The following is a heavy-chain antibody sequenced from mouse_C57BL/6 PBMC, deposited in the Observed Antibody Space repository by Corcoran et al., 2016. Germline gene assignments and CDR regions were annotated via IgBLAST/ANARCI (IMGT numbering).Heavy chain of an antibody. Sequence: QVQLQQSGAELARPGASVTLSRKASGYTFTSYGISWVKQRTGQGLEWIGEIYPRSGNTYYNEKFKGKATLTADKSSSTAYMELRSLTSEDSAVYFCARSGDYAFAYWGQGTLVTVSA. CDR3: ARSGDYAFAY. CDR1: GYTFTSYG. V-gene: IGHV1-81*01. J-gene: IGHJ3*01. CDR2: IYPRSGNT. D-gene: IGHD2-4*01.